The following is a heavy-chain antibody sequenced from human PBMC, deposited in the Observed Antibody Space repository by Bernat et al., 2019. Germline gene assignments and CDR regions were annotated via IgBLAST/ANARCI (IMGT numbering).Heavy chain of an antibody. CDR2: TYYRSKWYN. D-gene: IGHD2-15*01. CDR1: GASVSSNSAA. CDR3: ARERADVVVVVAASNWFDP. Sequence: QVKLQQSGRGLVKPSQTLSLPCALPGASVSSNSAAWNWIRKSPSRGVEGLGRTYYRSKWYNDYAVSVKSRITINPDTSKNQFSLQLNSVTPEDTAVYYCARERADVVVVVAASNWFDPWGQGTLVTVSS. J-gene: IGHJ5*02. V-gene: IGHV6-1*01.